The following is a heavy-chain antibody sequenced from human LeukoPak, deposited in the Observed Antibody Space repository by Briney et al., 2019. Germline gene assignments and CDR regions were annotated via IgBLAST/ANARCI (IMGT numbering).Heavy chain of an antibody. Sequence: GGSLRLSCAASGLSFNDYAMHWVRHAPGKGLEWVSGISWNSGSIGYADSVKGRFTISRDNAKNSLYLQMNSLGAEDTALYYCAASRTNYYYYMDVWGKGTTVTISS. CDR3: AASRTNYYYYMDV. CDR2: ISWNSGSI. J-gene: IGHJ6*03. D-gene: IGHD2-2*01. CDR1: GLSFNDYA. V-gene: IGHV3-9*01.